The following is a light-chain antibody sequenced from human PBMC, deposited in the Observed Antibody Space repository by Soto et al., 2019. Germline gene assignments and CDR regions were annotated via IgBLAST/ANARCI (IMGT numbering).Light chain of an antibody. CDR2: AAS. CDR1: QSINSY. CDR3: QQSYSPLLT. Sequence: DIQMTQSPSSLSASVGDRVTITCRASQSINSYLNWYQQKPGKAPKVLIYAASSLQRGVPSRFSGSGSGTDFTLTISSLQPEDFATYYCQQSYSPLLTFGGGTNVEIK. V-gene: IGKV1-39*01. J-gene: IGKJ4*01.